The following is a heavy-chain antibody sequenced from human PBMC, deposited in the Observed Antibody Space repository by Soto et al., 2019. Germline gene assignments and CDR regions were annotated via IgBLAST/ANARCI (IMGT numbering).Heavy chain of an antibody. D-gene: IGHD5-18*01. Sequence: SETLSLTCTVSGGSISSDYWSWMQQPPGKGLEWIGYVYHSGSTNYNPSHKSRVTISVDTSKNEFSLKMSSVTAADTAVYYCARSLRGYSYGPFDYWGQGTLVTVSS. J-gene: IGHJ4*02. CDR2: VYHSGST. V-gene: IGHV4-59*01. CDR1: GGSISSDY. CDR3: ARSLRGYSYGPFDY.